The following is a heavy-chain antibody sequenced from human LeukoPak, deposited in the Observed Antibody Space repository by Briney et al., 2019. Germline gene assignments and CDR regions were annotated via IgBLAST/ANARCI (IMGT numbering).Heavy chain of an antibody. D-gene: IGHD2-15*01. Sequence: SETLSLTCTVSGGSISSSSYTWGWVRQPPGKGLEWIGSFYYSGSTHYNPSLKSRVTVSGDTSKNQLSLKLTSVTAADTAVYYCARLWVAATPGRNWYFDLWGRGTLVTVSS. V-gene: IGHV4-39*01. J-gene: IGHJ2*01. CDR3: ARLWVAATPGRNWYFDL. CDR1: GGSISSSSYT. CDR2: FYYSGST.